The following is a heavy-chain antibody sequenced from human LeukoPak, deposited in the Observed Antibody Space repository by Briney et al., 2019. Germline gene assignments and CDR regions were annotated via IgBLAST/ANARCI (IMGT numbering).Heavy chain of an antibody. J-gene: IGHJ4*02. V-gene: IGHV4-59*12. CDR1: GGSISSYY. CDR3: ASLANDFWSGYYY. CDR2: IYYSGST. D-gene: IGHD3-3*01. Sequence: PSETLSFTCTVSGGSISSYYWSWIRQPPGKGLEWIGYIYYSGSTNCNPSLKSRVTISVDTSKDQFSLKLSSVTAADTAVYYCASLANDFWSGYYYWGQGTLVTVSS.